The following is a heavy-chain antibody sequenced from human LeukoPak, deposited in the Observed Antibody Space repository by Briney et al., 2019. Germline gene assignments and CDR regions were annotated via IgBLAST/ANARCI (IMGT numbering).Heavy chain of an antibody. CDR3: ASMYFAQYLQH. CDR2: ISYDGSNN. D-gene: IGHD2-8*01. Sequence: GGSLRLFCAASGFTFSRYGMHCVRQAPGKGLVWVAVISYDGSNNCYVDSVKRRFTISRDNSKDTLYLQMNSLRAEYTAVYYCASMYFAQYLQHWGQGTLVTVSS. CDR1: GFTFSRYG. J-gene: IGHJ1*01. V-gene: IGHV3-30*03.